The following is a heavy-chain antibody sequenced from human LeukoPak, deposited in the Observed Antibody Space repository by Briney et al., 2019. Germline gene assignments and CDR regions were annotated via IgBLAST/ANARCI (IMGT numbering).Heavy chain of an antibody. CDR2: IWYDGSNK. CDR3: ARGGSGYDFDF. Sequence: GGSVRLSCAASGFTFSNYGMHWVRQAPGKGLEWVAVIWYDGSNKGYVDSVKGRFTISRDNSKNTLYLQMNSLRAEDTAVYYCARGGSGYDFDFWGQGTLVTVS. V-gene: IGHV3-33*08. D-gene: IGHD5-12*01. J-gene: IGHJ4*02. CDR1: GFTFSNYG.